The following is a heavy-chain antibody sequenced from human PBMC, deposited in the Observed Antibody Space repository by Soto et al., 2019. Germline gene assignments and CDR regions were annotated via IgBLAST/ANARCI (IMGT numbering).Heavy chain of an antibody. CDR3: ARDPYSSSWYNWFDP. CDR2: ISYDGSNK. CDR1: GFTFSSYA. J-gene: IGHJ5*02. Sequence: GGSLRLSCAASGFTFSSYAMHWVRQAPGKGLEWVAVISYDGSNKYYADSVKGRFTISRDNSKNTLYLQMNSLRAEDTAVYYCARDPYSSSWYNWFDPWGQGTLVTVSS. D-gene: IGHD6-13*01. V-gene: IGHV3-30-3*01.